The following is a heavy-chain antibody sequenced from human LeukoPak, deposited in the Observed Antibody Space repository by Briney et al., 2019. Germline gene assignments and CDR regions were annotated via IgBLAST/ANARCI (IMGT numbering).Heavy chain of an antibody. CDR1: GFTFSSYW. J-gene: IGHJ2*01. CDR3: ARGGLRNWYFDL. D-gene: IGHD5-12*01. V-gene: IGHV3-74*01. Sequence: GGSLILSCAASGFTFSSYWMHWVRQAPGKGLVWVSRLNSDGTNTYHADSVKGRVTISRDNAKNTVYLEMNSLRAEDTAVYYCARGGLRNWYFDLWGRGTLVTVSS. CDR2: LNSDGTNT.